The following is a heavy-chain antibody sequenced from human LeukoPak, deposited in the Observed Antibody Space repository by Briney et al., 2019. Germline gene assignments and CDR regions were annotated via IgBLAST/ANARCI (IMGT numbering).Heavy chain of an antibody. J-gene: IGHJ4*02. CDR1: VFTFSSYS. V-gene: IGHV3-21*01. D-gene: IGHD1-26*01. CDR3: ARDAEGGTYRY. Sequence: GWSLILSCAASVFTFSSYSMNWVRQAPGKGLEWVSSISSSSTYIYYADSVKGRFTISRDNAKNSLFLQMNSLRAEDTAVYYCARDAEGGTYRYWGQGTLVTVS. CDR2: ISSSSTYI.